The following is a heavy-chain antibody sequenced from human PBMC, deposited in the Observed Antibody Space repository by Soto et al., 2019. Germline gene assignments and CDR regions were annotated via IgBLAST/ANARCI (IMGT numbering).Heavy chain of an antibody. V-gene: IGHV4-34*01. J-gene: IGHJ6*03. Sequence: SETLSLTCAVYGGSFSGYYWSWIRQPPGKGLEWIGEINHSGSTNYNPSLKSRVTISVDTSKNQFSLKLSSVTAADTAVYYCARVRNGDWPSYYYYMDVWGKGTTVTVSS. CDR3: ARVRNGDWPSYYYYMDV. D-gene: IGHD4-17*01. CDR1: GGSFSGYY. CDR2: INHSGST.